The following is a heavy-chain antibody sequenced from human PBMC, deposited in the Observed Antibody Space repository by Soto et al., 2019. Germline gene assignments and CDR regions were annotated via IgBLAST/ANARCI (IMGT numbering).Heavy chain of an antibody. CDR1: GGSISSVNFY. J-gene: IGHJ4*02. CDR3: AREGGDGVDY. D-gene: IGHD3-16*01. V-gene: IGHV4-31*03. Sequence: QVQLQESGPGLVKPSQTLSLTCTVSGGSISSVNFYWSWIRQHPGKGLEWIGYIYYSGSTYYNPSLKSRVTISVDTSKNQCSLKLNSVTAADTAVYYCAREGGDGVDYWGQGTLVTVSS. CDR2: IYYSGST.